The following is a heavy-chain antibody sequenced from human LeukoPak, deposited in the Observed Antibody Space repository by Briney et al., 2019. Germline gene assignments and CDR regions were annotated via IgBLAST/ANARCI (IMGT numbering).Heavy chain of an antibody. D-gene: IGHD1-26*01. CDR3: ARCPTLVGPDY. J-gene: IGHJ4*02. CDR1: GYTFTSYD. Sequence: ASVKVSCKASGYTFTSYDINWVRQATGQGLEWMGWMNPNSGNTGYAQKFQGRVTMTRNTSRSTAYMELSSLRSEDTAVYCCARCPTLVGPDYWGQGTLVTVSS. V-gene: IGHV1-8*01. CDR2: MNPNSGNT.